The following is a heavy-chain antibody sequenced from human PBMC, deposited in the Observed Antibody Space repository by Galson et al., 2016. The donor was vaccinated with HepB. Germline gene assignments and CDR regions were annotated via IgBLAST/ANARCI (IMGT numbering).Heavy chain of an antibody. CDR2: INPDNGNT. CDR3: ARDWYGYWRGYHGNFDY. CDR1: IYSFTSYG. V-gene: IGHV1-18*01. J-gene: IGHJ4*02. Sequence: SVKVPCKASIYSFTSYGISWVRQAPGQGLEWMGWINPDNGNTNYARRFQGRVTMTTDTSTSTAYMELRSLRSDDTAVYYCARDWYGYWRGYHGNFDYWGQGTLVTVSS. D-gene: IGHD3-3*01.